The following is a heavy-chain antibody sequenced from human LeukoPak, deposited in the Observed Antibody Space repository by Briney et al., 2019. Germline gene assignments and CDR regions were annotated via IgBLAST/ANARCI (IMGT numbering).Heavy chain of an antibody. CDR3: ARGHVRGYSYGFGY. CDR1: GFTFSSYA. Sequence: GGSLRLSCAASGFTFSSYAMSWVRQAPGEGLEWVSAISGSGGSTYYADSVKGRFTTSRDNSKNTLYLQMNSLRAEDTAVYYCARGHVRGYSYGFGYWGQGSLVTVSS. D-gene: IGHD5-18*01. CDR2: ISGSGGST. J-gene: IGHJ4*02. V-gene: IGHV3-23*01.